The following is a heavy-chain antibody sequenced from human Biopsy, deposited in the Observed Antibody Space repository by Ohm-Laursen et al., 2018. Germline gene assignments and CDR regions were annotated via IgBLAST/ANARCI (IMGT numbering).Heavy chain of an antibody. D-gene: IGHD3-3*01. Sequence: VSSVKVSCKASGGTFSNYAISWVRQAPGEGLEWMGGINPMFGTAKYAQRFQGRVTITADKSTSTADMELSSLRSDDTAVYYCARSFGVVINFEHNWFDPWGQGTLVTVSS. CDR3: ARSFGVVINFEHNWFDP. CDR2: INPMFGTA. J-gene: IGHJ5*02. V-gene: IGHV1-69*06. CDR1: GGTFSNYA.